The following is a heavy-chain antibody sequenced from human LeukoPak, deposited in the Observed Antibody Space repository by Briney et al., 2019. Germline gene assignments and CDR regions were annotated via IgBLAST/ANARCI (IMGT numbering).Heavy chain of an antibody. CDR3: ARGNDYVWGSYRYGYYFDY. CDR2: IYYSGST. CDR1: GGSISSSSYY. D-gene: IGHD3-16*02. Sequence: WETLSLTCTVSGGSISSSSYYWGWIRQPPGKGLEWIGSIYYSGSTYYNPSLKSRVTISVDTSKNQFSLKLSSVTAADTAVYYCARGNDYVWGSYRYGYYFDYWGQGTLVTVSS. V-gene: IGHV4-39*07. J-gene: IGHJ4*02.